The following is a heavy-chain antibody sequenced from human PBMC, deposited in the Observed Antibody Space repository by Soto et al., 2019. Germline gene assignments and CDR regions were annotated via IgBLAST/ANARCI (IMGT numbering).Heavy chain of an antibody. V-gene: IGHV1-3*01. CDR2: INAGNGNT. Sequence: ASVKVSCKASGYTFTSYAMHWVRQAPGQRLEWMGWINAGNGNTKYSQKFQGRVTITRDTSASTAYMELSSLRSEDTAVYYCARHRLRDPYQLLSAFDYWGQGTLVTVSS. CDR3: ARHRLRDPYQLLSAFDY. J-gene: IGHJ4*02. D-gene: IGHD2-2*01. CDR1: GYTFTSYA.